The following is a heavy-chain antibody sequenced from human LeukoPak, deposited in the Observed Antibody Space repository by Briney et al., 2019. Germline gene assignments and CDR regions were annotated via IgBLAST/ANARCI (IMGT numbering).Heavy chain of an antibody. V-gene: IGHV1-2*02. CDR3: ARDLIPCGSTSCYPNWLDP. Sequence: GASVKVSCKASGFTFTGYYMHWVRQAPGQGLEWMGWINPASGGTNYAQKFQGRVTMTRDTSISTAYMELDRLRSDDTAVYYCARDLIPCGSTSCYPNWLDPWGQGTLVTVSS. J-gene: IGHJ5*02. D-gene: IGHD2-2*01. CDR1: GFTFTGYY. CDR2: INPASGGT.